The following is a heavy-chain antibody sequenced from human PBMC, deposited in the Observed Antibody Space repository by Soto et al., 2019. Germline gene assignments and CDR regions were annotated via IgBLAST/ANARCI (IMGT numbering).Heavy chain of an antibody. Sequence: EVQLLESGGGLVQPGGSLRLSCAASGFTFSNYAMGWVRQAPGKGLEWVSAINTGGDKTYYADSVKGRFTISRDNSKNTMYLQKHSMRGEATATYYCAKKFYHEFESWGQGTLLTVSS. CDR2: INTGGDKT. D-gene: IGHD2-2*01. J-gene: IGHJ4*02. CDR1: GFTFSNYA. V-gene: IGHV3-23*01. CDR3: AKKFYHEFES.